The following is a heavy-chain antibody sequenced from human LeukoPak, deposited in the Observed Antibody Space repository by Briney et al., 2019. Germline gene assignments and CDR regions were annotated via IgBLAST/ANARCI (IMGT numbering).Heavy chain of an antibody. CDR1: GFTFSSFA. D-gene: IGHD2-15*01. Sequence: GGSLRLSCAASGFTFSSFAMSWVRQAPGKGLEWVSTISGRGGSTYYADSVKGRFTISRDDSKNTLYLQMNSLRAEDTALYYCAKSGLNRFDYWGQGTLVTVSS. CDR2: ISGRGGST. V-gene: IGHV3-23*01. J-gene: IGHJ4*02. CDR3: AKSGLNRFDY.